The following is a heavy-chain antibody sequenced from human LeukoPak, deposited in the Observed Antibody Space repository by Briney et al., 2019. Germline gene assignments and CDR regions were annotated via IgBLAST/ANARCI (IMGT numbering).Heavy chain of an antibody. CDR3: ARTRDYYFDY. J-gene: IGHJ4*02. Sequence: GGSLRLSCAASGLTVSDNYMSWVRQAPGKGLEWVSVIYTDGNTYYADSVKGRFIISRDNSKNTLYLQMNSLRAEDTAVYYCARTRDYYFDYWGQGTLVTVSS. CDR1: GLTVSDNY. CDR2: IYTDGNT. V-gene: IGHV3-66*01.